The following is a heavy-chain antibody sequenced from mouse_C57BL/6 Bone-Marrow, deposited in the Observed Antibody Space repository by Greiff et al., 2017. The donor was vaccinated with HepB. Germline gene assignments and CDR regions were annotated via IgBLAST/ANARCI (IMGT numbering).Heavy chain of an antibody. V-gene: IGHV2-2*01. J-gene: IGHJ1*03. Sequence: VQLVESGPGLVQPSQSLSITCTVSGFSLTSYGVHWVRQSPGKGLEWLGVIWSGGSTDYNAAFISSLSISKDNSKSQVFFKMNSLQADDTAIYYCARKLLRYPPWYFDVWGTGTTVTVSS. CDR1: GFSLTSYG. CDR3: ARKLLRYPPWYFDV. D-gene: IGHD1-1*01. CDR2: IWSGGST.